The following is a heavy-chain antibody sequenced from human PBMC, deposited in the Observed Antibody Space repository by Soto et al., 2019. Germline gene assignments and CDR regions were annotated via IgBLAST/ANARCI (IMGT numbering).Heavy chain of an antibody. CDR2: ISGSGGST. CDR1: GFTFSSYA. J-gene: IGHJ6*02. CDR3: AKDLGFGELLSLPRYTGPYYYYGMDV. V-gene: IGHV3-23*01. Sequence: PGGSLRLSCAASGFTFSSYAMSWVRQAPGKGLEWVSAISGSGGSTYYADSVKGRFTISRDNSKNTLYLQMNSLRAEDTAVYYCAKDLGFGELLSLPRYTGPYYYYGMDVWGQGTTVTVSS. D-gene: IGHD3-10*01.